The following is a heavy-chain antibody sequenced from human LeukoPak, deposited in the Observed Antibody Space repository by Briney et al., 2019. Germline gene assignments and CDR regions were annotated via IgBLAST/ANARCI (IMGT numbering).Heavy chain of an antibody. J-gene: IGHJ4*02. Sequence: PGESLKISCKGSGYSFTSYWIGWVRQMPGKGLEWMGIIYPGDSDTRYSPSFQGQVTISADKSISTAYLQWSSLKASDTAMYYCASGIVGATQGYYFDYWGQGTLVTVSS. V-gene: IGHV5-51*01. CDR2: IYPGDSDT. CDR1: GYSFTSYW. CDR3: ASGIVGATQGYYFDY. D-gene: IGHD1-26*01.